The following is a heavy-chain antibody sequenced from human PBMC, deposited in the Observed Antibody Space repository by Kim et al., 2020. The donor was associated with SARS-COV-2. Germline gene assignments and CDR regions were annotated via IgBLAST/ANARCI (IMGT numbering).Heavy chain of an antibody. CDR1: GYTFTSYA. Sequence: ASVKVSCKASGYTFTSYAMHWVRQAPGQRLEWMGWINAGNGNTKYSQKFQGRVTITRDTSASTAYMELSSLRSEDTAVYYCARDQDSYGTDDYYYYGMDVWGQGTTVTVSS. CDR3: ARDQDSYGTDDYYYYGMDV. D-gene: IGHD5-18*01. J-gene: IGHJ6*02. CDR2: INAGNGNT. V-gene: IGHV1-3*01.